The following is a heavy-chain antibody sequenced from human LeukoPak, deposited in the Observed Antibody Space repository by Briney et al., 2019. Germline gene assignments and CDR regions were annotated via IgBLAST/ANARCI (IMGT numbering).Heavy chain of an antibody. J-gene: IGHJ5*02. CDR3: ARDLRCGGWFDP. CDR2: IYYSGST. D-gene: IGHD3-16*01. CDR1: GGSISSSIYY. Sequence: SETLSLTCTVSGGSISSSIYYWGWIRQPPGRGLEWIGSIYYSGSTYYNPSLKSRVTISVDTSKNQFSLKLSSVTAADTAVYYCARDLRCGGWFDPWGQGTLVTVSS. V-gene: IGHV4-39*02.